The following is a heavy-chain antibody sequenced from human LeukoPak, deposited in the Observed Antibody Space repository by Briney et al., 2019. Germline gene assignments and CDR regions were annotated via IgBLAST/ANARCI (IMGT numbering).Heavy chain of an antibody. V-gene: IGHV3-74*01. J-gene: IGHJ5*02. D-gene: IGHD3-10*01. CDR2: ISGDGTAR. CDR3: VRGRGSYGWFDP. Sequence: GGSLRLSCAASGFTSSSCWMHWVRHVPGKGLVWVSRISGDGTARNYADSVKGRFTISRDDANNTVDLQTNSLRGEDTAVYYCVRGRGSYGWFDPWGQGTLVTVSS. CDR1: GFTSSSCW.